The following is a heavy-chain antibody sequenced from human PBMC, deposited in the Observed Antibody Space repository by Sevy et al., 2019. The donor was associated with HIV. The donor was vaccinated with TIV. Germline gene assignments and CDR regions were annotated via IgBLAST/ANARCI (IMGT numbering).Heavy chain of an antibody. D-gene: IGHD2-21*02. CDR3: ARDLGGYGGNSIDY. J-gene: IGHJ4*02. CDR1: GYTFTSYG. CDR2: IRAYNGNT. V-gene: IGHV1-18*01. Sequence: ASVKVSCKASGYTFTSYGISWGRQAPGQGLEWMGWIRAYNGNTNYAQKLQGRVTMTTDTSTSTAYMELRSLRSDDTAVYYCARDLGGYGGNSIDYWGQGTLVTVSS.